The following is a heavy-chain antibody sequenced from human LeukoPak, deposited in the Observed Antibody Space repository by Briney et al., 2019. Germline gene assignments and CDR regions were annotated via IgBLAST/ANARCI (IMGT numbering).Heavy chain of an antibody. CDR3: ARDHAYCSSTSCYWSPVSHYYYGMDV. V-gene: IGHV3-21*01. J-gene: IGHJ6*02. D-gene: IGHD2-2*01. CDR2: ISSSSSYI. CDR1: GFTFSSYS. Sequence: GGSLRLSCAASGFTFSSYSMNWVRQAPGKGLEWVSSISSSSSYIYYADSVKGRFTISRDSAKNSLYLQMNSLRAEDTAVYYCARDHAYCSSTSCYWSPVSHYYYGMDVWGQGTTVTVSS.